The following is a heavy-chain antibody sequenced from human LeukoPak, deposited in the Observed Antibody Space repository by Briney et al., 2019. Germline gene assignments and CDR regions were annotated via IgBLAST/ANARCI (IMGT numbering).Heavy chain of an antibody. J-gene: IGHJ3*02. CDR2: IYHSGST. CDR1: GDSISAYNW. Sequence: SGTLSLTCAVSGDSISAYNWWWSWVRQPPGKGLEWSGEIYHSGSTNYNPSLKSRVTISVDKSKNQLSLDLNSVTAADTAVYYCAREYCTSTTCSDAFEIWGQGTMVTVS. D-gene: IGHD2-2*01. CDR3: AREYCTSTTCSDAFEI. V-gene: IGHV4-4*02.